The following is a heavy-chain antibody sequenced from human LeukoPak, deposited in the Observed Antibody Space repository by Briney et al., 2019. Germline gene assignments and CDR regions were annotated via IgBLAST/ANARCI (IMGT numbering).Heavy chain of an antibody. D-gene: IGHD2-21*01. CDR2: INPSGGSA. CDR1: GYTFTSYY. J-gene: IGHJ4*02. CDR3: ARDVMGRDLEDY. V-gene: IGHV1-46*01. Sequence: ASVKVSCKASGYTFTSYYMHWVRQATGQGLEWMGIINPSGGSASYAQKFQGRVTMTRDVSTSTVYMELSSLRSEDTAVYYCARDVMGRDLEDYWGQGTLVTVSS.